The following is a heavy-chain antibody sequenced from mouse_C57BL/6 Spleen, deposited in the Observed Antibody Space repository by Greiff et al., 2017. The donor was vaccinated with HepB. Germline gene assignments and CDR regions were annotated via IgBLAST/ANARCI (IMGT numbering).Heavy chain of an antibody. Sequence: EVQLQQSGPELVKPGASVKMSCKASGYTFTDYNMHWVKQSHGKSLEWIGYINPNNGGTSYNQKFKGKATLTVNKSSSTAYMELRSLTSEDSAVYYCERKGIYYDYDGDYAMDYWGQGTSVTVSS. D-gene: IGHD2-4*01. V-gene: IGHV1-22*01. CDR3: ERKGIYYDYDGDYAMDY. CDR1: GYTFTDYN. CDR2: INPNNGGT. J-gene: IGHJ4*01.